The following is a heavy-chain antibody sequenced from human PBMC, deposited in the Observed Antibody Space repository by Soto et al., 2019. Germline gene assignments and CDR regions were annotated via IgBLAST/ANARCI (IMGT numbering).Heavy chain of an antibody. Sequence: EGYLRLSCAASGFTFSTYSMNWVRQAPGKGLEWVARIKTTSDGGTIHYAAPVKGRFTISRDDSKDTLFLQMNSLKIEDTALYYCIRDPYGSTWGQGT. V-gene: IGHV3-15*01. CDR2: IKTTSDGGTI. J-gene: IGHJ5*02. CDR3: IRDPYGST. D-gene: IGHD3-10*01. CDR1: GFTFSTYS.